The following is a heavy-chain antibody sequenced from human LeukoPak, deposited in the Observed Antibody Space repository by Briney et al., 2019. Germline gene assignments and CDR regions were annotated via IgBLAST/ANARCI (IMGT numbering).Heavy chain of an antibody. Sequence: ASVKVSCKASGYTFTDYYMHWVRQAPGQGLEWMGWINPNSGGSNYAQKFQGRVTMTRDTSISTVYMELSRLRSDGTVVYYCAREGGLGNCGGDCPFQHWGQGTLVTVSS. CDR2: INPNSGGS. V-gene: IGHV1-2*02. CDR3: AREGGLGNCGGDCPFQH. CDR1: GYTFTDYY. D-gene: IGHD2-21*02. J-gene: IGHJ1*01.